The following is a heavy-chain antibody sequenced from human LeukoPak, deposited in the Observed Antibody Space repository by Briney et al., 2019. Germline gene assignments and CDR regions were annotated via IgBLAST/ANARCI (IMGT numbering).Heavy chain of an antibody. CDR3: ARDSLVPGSGTYYYHYFDY. V-gene: IGHV3-33*08. D-gene: IGHD3-10*01. CDR2: MWYDGSKE. CDR1: GFTVSDHY. Sequence: SGGSLRLSCVASGFTVSDHYLHWVRQAPGKGLEWVAMMWYDGSKEYYADSVKGRFTISRDSSRNTLHLQMNSLRAEDTAVYYCARDSLVPGSGTYYYHYFDYWGQGTLVTVSS. J-gene: IGHJ4*02.